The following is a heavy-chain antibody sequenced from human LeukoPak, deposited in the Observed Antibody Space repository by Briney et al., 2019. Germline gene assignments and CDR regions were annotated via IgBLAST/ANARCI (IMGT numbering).Heavy chain of an antibody. J-gene: IGHJ4*02. V-gene: IGHV4-59*12. Sequence: SETLSLTCTVPGGSISTYSWTWVRQSPGKGLEWIGSVVTTATKYSPALRSRVAISVDTSKNQFSLRLESVTTADTAVYYCARDTTVASGMQYWGQGALVTVSS. CDR3: ARDTTVASGMQY. CDR2: VVTTAT. D-gene: IGHD6-19*01. CDR1: GGSISTYS.